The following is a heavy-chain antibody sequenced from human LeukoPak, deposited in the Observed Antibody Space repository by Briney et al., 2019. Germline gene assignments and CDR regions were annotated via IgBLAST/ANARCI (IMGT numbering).Heavy chain of an antibody. D-gene: IGHD3-3*01. CDR2: INPNSGGT. J-gene: IGHJ4*02. V-gene: IGHV1-2*02. CDR1: GYTFTGYY. Sequence: ASVKVSCKASGYTFTGYYMHWVRQAPGQGLEWMGWINPNSGGTNYAQKFQGRVTMTRDTSISTAYMALSRLRSDDTAVYYCARGPVFFAYFDYWGQGTLVTVSS. CDR3: ARGPVFFAYFDY.